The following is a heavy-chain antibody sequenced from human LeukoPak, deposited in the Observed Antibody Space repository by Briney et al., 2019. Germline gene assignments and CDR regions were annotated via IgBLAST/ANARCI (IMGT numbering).Heavy chain of an antibody. Sequence: SVTVSYKASGGTFSSYAISWVRQAPGQGLEWMGGIIPIFGTANYAQKFQGRVTITTDESTSTAYMELSSLRSEDTAVYYCARSIVVVPAANSVDYYYYMDVWGKGTTVTVSS. CDR2: IIPIFGTA. V-gene: IGHV1-69*05. CDR3: ARSIVVVPAANSVDYYYYMDV. J-gene: IGHJ6*03. D-gene: IGHD2-2*01. CDR1: GGTFSSYA.